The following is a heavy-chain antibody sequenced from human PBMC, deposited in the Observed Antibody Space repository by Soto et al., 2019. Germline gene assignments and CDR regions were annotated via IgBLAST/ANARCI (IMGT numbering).Heavy chain of an antibody. CDR3: ARVPMYCSSTSCYSIDY. CDR2: INAGNGNT. CDR1: GYTFTSYA. D-gene: IGHD2-2*02. J-gene: IGHJ4*02. V-gene: IGHV1-3*01. Sequence: ASVKVSCKASGYTFTSYAMHWVRQAPGQRLEWMGWINAGNGNTKYSQKFQGRVTITRDTSASTAYMELSSLRSEDTAVYYCARVPMYCSSTSCYSIDYWGQGTLVTVSS.